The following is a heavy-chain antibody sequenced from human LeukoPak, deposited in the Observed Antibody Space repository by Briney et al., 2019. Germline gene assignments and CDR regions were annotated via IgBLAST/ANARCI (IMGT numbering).Heavy chain of an antibody. CDR3: ARDRYYYDTSGYYSAFDT. J-gene: IGHJ3*02. Sequence: SETLSLTCAVSGGSISSNNWWSWVRQSPGKGLEWIGEIYHSGRANYNPAPKSRVTLSVDKSKNQFFLKLNSVTAADTAVYYCARDRYYYDTSGYYSAFDTWGQGTMVTVSS. CDR2: IYHSGRA. CDR1: GGSISSNNW. V-gene: IGHV4-4*02. D-gene: IGHD3-22*01.